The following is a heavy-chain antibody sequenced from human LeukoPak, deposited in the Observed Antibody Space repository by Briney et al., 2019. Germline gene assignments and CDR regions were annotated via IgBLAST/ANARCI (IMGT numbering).Heavy chain of an antibody. CDR3: ARGRGYCSGGSCKARRYYYYYMDV. V-gene: IGHV1-8*03. CDR2: MNPNSGNT. Sequence: ASVKVSCKASGYTFTSYDINWVRQATGQGLEWMGWMNPNSGNTGYAQKFQGRVTITRNTSISTAYMELSSLRSEDTAVYYCARGRGYCSGGSCKARRYYYYYMDVWGKGTTVTVSS. D-gene: IGHD2-15*01. CDR1: GYTFTSYD. J-gene: IGHJ6*03.